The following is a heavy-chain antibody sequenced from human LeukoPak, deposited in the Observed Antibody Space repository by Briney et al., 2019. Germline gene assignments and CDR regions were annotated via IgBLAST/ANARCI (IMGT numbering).Heavy chain of an antibody. Sequence: SGGSLRLSCAASGFIFGDYAMSWVRQAPGRGLEWVGFIRRKPYGGATESAASVKGRFTISRDDSQSIAYLQMNSLKTEDTAMYYCIRVAAEYCSSTDCYVRYFDYWGQGTLVTVSS. CDR3: IRVAAEYCSSTDCYVRYFDY. V-gene: IGHV3-49*04. J-gene: IGHJ4*02. CDR2: IRRKPYGGAT. CDR1: GFIFGDYA. D-gene: IGHD2-2*01.